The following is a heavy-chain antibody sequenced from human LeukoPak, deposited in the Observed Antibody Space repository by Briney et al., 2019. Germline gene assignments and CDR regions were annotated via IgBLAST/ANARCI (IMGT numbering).Heavy chain of an antibody. V-gene: IGHV1-3*01. D-gene: IGHD4-11*01. J-gene: IGHJ6*03. CDR1: GYTFTNYA. CDR2: INAVNGNT. CDR3: AKFSRIAVTTLPRDYYYYYMDV. Sequence: WASVTVSCKASGYTFTNYAMHWVRQAPGQRLEWMGWINAVNGNTKYSQEFQGRVTISRDTSASTAYMELRSLRSDDTAVYYCAKFSRIAVTTLPRDYYYYYMDVWGKGTTVTVSS.